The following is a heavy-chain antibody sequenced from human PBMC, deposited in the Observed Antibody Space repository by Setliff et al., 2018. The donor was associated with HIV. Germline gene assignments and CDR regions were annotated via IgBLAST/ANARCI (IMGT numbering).Heavy chain of an antibody. V-gene: IGHV1-69*04. CDR2: IIPIFGRT. CDR3: AREGAYTYGHGNDAFDF. D-gene: IGHD5-18*01. J-gene: IGHJ3*01. Sequence: SVKVSCKASGYSFTNFPIAWVRQAPGQGLEWMGKIIPIFGRTSYARSLQGRVSITADKSTTTAYMELTGLKSEDSAIYFCAREGAYTYGHGNDAFDFWGQGTTVTVSS. CDR1: GYSFTNFP.